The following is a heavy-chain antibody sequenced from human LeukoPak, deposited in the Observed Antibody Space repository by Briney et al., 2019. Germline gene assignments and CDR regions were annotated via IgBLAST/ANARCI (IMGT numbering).Heavy chain of an antibody. V-gene: IGHV4-34*01. D-gene: IGHD3-10*01. CDR3: AGRGYYYGPGSYPFDY. CDR2: INHSGST. CDR1: GGSFSGYY. Sequence: SETLSLTCAVYGGSFSGYYWSWIRQPPGKGLEWIGEINHSGSTNYNPSLKSRVTISVDTSKNQFSLKLSSVTAADTAVYYCAGRGYYYGPGSYPFDYWGQGTLVTVSS. J-gene: IGHJ4*02.